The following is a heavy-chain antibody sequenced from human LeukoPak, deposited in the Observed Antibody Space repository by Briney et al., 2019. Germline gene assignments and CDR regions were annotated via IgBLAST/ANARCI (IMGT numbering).Heavy chain of an antibody. Sequence: ASVKVSCKASGYTFTSYGISWVRQAPGQGLEWMGWISAYNGNTNCAQRLQGRVTMTTDTSTSTAYLELRSLRSEDTAVYYCARNPANDYGGNDQDYWGQGTLVTVSS. D-gene: IGHD4-23*01. V-gene: IGHV1-18*01. J-gene: IGHJ4*02. CDR2: ISAYNGNT. CDR3: ARNPANDYGGNDQDY. CDR1: GYTFTSYG.